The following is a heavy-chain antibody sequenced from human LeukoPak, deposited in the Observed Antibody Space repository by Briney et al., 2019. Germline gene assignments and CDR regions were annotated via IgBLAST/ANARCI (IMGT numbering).Heavy chain of an antibody. CDR2: ISSSSSYI. V-gene: IGHV3-21*01. D-gene: IGHD2-15*01. CDR3: ASLSYCSGGSCHHDY. Sequence: GGSLRLSCAASGFTFSSYEMNWVRQAPGKGLEWVSSISSSSSYIYYADSVKGRFTISRDNAKNSLYLQMNSLRAEDTAVYYCASLSYCSGGSCHHDYWGQGTLVTVSS. CDR1: GFTFSSYE. J-gene: IGHJ4*02.